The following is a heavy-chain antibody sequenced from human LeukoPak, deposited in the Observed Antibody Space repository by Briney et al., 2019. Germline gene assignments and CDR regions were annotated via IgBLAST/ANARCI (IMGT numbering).Heavy chain of an antibody. Sequence: ASVKVSCKASGYTFINYGISWVRQARGQGLAWMGWTSGDNVNTYYAQKFLGRVIMTTDTSTTTAYMELRSLRPDDTAVYYCVRDWEWKAARNLFDPWGQGTRVTVSS. CDR3: VRDWEWKAARNLFDP. D-gene: IGHD6-6*01. V-gene: IGHV1-18*01. CDR1: GYTFINYG. CDR2: TSGDNVNT. J-gene: IGHJ5*02.